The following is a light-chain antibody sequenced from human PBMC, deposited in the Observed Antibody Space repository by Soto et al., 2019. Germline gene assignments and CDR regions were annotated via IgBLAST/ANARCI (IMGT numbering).Light chain of an antibody. CDR3: QQRSNWRVT. CDR2: DAS. J-gene: IGKJ1*01. V-gene: IGKV3-11*01. CDR1: QSVSSY. Sequence: EIVLTQSPATLSLSPGERATLSCRASQSVSSYLAWYQQKPGQAPRLLIYDASNRATGIPARFSGSGSGTDFTLTIISLEPEDFAGYYCQQRSNWRVTFGQGNKVEIK.